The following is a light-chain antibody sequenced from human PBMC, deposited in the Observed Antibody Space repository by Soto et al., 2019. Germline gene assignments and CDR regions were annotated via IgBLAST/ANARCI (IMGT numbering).Light chain of an antibody. CDR2: EVS. J-gene: IGLJ2*01. CDR3: SSQTASATVL. CDR1: SSDVGAYNF. V-gene: IGLV2-14*01. Sequence: QSALTQPASVSGSPGQSITISCTGTSSDVGAYNFVSWYQQFPGKAPKLMIYEVSNRPSGVSDRFSGSKSANTASLIISGLRPEDDADYYCSSQTASATVLFGGGTKLTVL.